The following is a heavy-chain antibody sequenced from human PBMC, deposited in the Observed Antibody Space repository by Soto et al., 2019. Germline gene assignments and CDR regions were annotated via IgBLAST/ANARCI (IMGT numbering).Heavy chain of an antibody. D-gene: IGHD1-26*01. CDR3: ARDLLSGSHPPHYYYYGMDV. J-gene: IGHJ6*02. CDR2: ISSSSSYT. Sequence: PGGSLRLSCAASGFTFSDYYMSWIRQAPWKGLEWVSYISSSSSYTNYADSVKGRFTISRDNAKNSLYLQMNSLRAEDTAVYYCARDLLSGSHPPHYYYYGMDVWGQGTTVTVAS. CDR1: GFTFSDYY. V-gene: IGHV3-11*06.